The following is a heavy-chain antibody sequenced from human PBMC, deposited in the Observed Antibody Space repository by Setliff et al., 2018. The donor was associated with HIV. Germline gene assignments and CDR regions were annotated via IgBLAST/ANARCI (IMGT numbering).Heavy chain of an antibody. V-gene: IGHV4-38-2*01. J-gene: IGHJ6*02. CDR2: IYHSGST. CDR3: VRGHCSGTNCYGVDYYGMDV. Sequence: SETLSLTCAVSGYSISSGFYWGWIRQPPGKGLEWIGSIYHSGSTYYNPSLRSRVTISVDTSKNQFSLKPSSVTAADTAVYYCVRGHCSGTNCYGVDYYGMDVWGQGTTVTVSS. D-gene: IGHD2-2*01. CDR1: GYSISSGFY.